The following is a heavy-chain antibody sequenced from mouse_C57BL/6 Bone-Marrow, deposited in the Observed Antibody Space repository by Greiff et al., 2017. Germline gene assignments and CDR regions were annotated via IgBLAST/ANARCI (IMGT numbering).Heavy chain of an antibody. D-gene: IGHD2-5*01. CDR3: ARHSKRGAY. V-gene: IGHV5-12*01. CDR2: ISNGGGST. Sequence: DVKLVESGGGLVQPGGSLKLSCAASGFTFSDYYMYWVRQTPEKRLEWVAYISNGGGSTYYPDTVKGRFTISRDNAKNTLYLRMSRLKSEDTAMYYCARHSKRGAYWGQGTLVTVSA. J-gene: IGHJ3*01. CDR1: GFTFSDYY.